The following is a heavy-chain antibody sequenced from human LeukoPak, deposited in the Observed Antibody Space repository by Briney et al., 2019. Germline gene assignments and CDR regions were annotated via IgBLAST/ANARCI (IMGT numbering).Heavy chain of an antibody. D-gene: IGHD2-2*01. CDR1: GFTFSNYY. CDR3: ASPPTAYCSTISCFDRNEDY. Sequence: GGSLRLSCAASGFTFSNYYMNWIRQAPGKGLEWVSYISSSGSTIYYAGSVKGRFTISRDNAKNSLYLQMNSLRAEDTAVYYCASPPTAYCSTISCFDRNEDYWGQGTLVTVSS. V-gene: IGHV3-11*04. CDR2: ISSSGSTI. J-gene: IGHJ4*02.